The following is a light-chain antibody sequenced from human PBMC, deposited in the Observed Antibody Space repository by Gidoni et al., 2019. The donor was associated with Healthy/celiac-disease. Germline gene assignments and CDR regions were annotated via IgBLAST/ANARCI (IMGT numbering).Light chain of an antibody. CDR3: QQYGSSPQT. CDR2: GAS. CDR1: QSVSSSY. J-gene: IGKJ1*01. V-gene: IGKV3-20*01. Sequence: EIVLTQSTGTLSLSPGERATLSCRASQSVSSSYLAWYQQKPGQAPRLLIYGASSRATGIPDRFSGSGSGTDFTLTISRLEPEDFAVYYCQQYGSSPQTFXQXTKVEIK.